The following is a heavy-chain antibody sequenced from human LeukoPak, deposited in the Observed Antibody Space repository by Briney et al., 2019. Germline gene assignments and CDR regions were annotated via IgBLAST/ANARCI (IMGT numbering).Heavy chain of an antibody. Sequence: SETLSLTCTVSGGSISSGSYYWSWIRQPAGKGLEWIGRIYTSGSTNYNPSLKSRVTISVDTSKNQFSLKLSSVTAADTAVYYCARVPLYDFWSGYLPPYYYMDVWGKGTTVTVSS. CDR1: GGSISSGSYY. J-gene: IGHJ6*03. V-gene: IGHV4-61*02. CDR2: IYTSGST. D-gene: IGHD3-3*01. CDR3: ARVPLYDFWSGYLPPYYYMDV.